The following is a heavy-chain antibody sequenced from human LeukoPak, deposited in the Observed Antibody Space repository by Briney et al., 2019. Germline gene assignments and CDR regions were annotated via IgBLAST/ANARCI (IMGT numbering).Heavy chain of an antibody. CDR1: GFTLSSYA. CDR2: ISGSGGST. CDR3: AKGGVVVVPAAIFTYYFDY. V-gene: IGHV3-23*01. D-gene: IGHD2-2*01. Sequence: GGSLRLSCAASGFTLSSYAMSWVRQAPGKGLEWVSAISGSGGSTYYADSVKGRFTISRDNSKNTLYLQMNSLRAEDTAVYYCAKGGVVVVPAAIFTYYFDYWGQGTLVTVSS. J-gene: IGHJ4*02.